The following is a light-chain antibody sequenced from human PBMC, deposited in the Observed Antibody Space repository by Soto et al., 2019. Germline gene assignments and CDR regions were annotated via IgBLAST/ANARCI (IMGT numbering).Light chain of an antibody. V-gene: IGKV4-1*01. J-gene: IGKJ1*01. Sequence: DIVMTQSPDSLAVSLGERATINCKSSQNILYSSNNKNYLAWYQQKPGQPPKLLIYWASTRESGVPDRFSGSGSGPDFTLPISSLQAEDVAVYYCQQYYGTPPWTFGQGTKVEIK. CDR2: WAS. CDR1: QNILYSSNNKNY. CDR3: QQYYGTPPWT.